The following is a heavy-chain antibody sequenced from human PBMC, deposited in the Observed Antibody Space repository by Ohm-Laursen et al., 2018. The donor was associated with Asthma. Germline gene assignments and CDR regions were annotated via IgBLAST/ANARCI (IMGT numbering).Heavy chain of an antibody. CDR2: ISSSSSYI. D-gene: IGHD4-17*01. V-gene: IGHV3-21*01. J-gene: IGHJ4*01. CDR1: GFTFSSYS. CDR3: ARDPPVTTVTTGEYFDF. Sequence: GSLRLSCSASGFTFSSYSMNWVRQAPGKGLEWVSSISSSSSYIYYADSVKGRFTISRDNAKNSLYLQMNSLRAEDTAVYYCARDPPVTTVTTGEYFDFWGHGTPVTVSS.